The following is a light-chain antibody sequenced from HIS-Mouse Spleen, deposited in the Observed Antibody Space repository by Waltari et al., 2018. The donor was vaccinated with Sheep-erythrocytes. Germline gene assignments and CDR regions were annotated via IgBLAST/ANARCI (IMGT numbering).Light chain of an antibody. J-gene: IGKJ2*01. V-gene: IGKV1-9*01. CDR1: RGISSY. CDR2: AAS. CDR3: QQLNSYPHT. Sequence: DIQLTQSPSFLSASVGDRVTITCRASRGISSYLAWYQQKPGKAPKLLIYAASTLQRGVPSRFSGSGSGTEFTLTLSSLQPEDCATYYCQQLNSYPHTFGQGTKLEIK.